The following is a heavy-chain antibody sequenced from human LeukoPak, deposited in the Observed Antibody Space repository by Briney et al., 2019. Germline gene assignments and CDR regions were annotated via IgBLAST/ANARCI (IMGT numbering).Heavy chain of an antibody. Sequence: SETLSLTCTVSGGSISSTDSYWGWLRKPPGKGLERVGSVRYGETTYYNPSLKRRVTITIDTSKNQFSLNLESVTAADTAVYYCARHSLSARGDFNYWGQGSLVTVSS. D-gene: IGHD4-17*01. V-gene: IGHV4-39*01. CDR2: VRYGETT. CDR1: GGSISSTDSY. CDR3: ARHSLSARGDFNY. J-gene: IGHJ4*02.